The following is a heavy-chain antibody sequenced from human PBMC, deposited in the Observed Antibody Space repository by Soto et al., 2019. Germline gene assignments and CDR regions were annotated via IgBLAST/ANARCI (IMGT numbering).Heavy chain of an antibody. Sequence: ASVKVSFKASGYTFTSYAMHWVRQAPGQRLEWMGWINAGNGNTKYSQRFQGRVTITRDTSASTAYMELSSLRSEDTAVYYCARVPITMFRGVAYNWLDPWGQGNLVTFSS. CDR3: ARVPITMFRGVAYNWLDP. D-gene: IGHD3-10*01. CDR1: GYTFTSYA. J-gene: IGHJ5*02. CDR2: INAGNGNT. V-gene: IGHV1-3*01.